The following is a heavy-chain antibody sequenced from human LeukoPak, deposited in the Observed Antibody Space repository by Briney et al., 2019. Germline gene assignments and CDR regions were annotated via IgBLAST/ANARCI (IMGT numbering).Heavy chain of an antibody. CDR1: GVAFCRVA. V-gene: IGHV3-30-3*02. J-gene: IGHJ4*02. Sequence: GRSLRLSSAASGVAFCRVAMHWGRQAPGKGRWWGSGISYDGITEDYSDSVKGRFTISRDSFKNRLVLQINMLRDGDRALYYFAKDISTGWSIKYFFDYRRQR. CDR3: AKDISTGWSIKYFFDY. CDR2: ISYDGITE. D-gene: IGHD2-15*01.